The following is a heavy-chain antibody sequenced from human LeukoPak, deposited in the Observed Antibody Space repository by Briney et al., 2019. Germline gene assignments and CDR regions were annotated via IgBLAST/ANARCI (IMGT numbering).Heavy chain of an antibody. V-gene: IGHV3-23*01. Sequence: SGGSLRLSCVASGFTFSDYWMTWVRQAPGKGLEWVSTISDSGGSTYYADSVKGRFTISRDNSKSTLYLQMNSLRAEDTAVYYCGRYYVMDVWGQGTSVTVSS. CDR3: GRYYVMDV. CDR1: GFTFSDYW. CDR2: ISDSGGST. J-gene: IGHJ6*02.